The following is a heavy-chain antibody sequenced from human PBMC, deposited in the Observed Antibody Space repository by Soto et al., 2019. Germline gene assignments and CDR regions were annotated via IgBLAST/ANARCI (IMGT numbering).Heavy chain of an antibody. CDR1: GGSIISGGYS. CDR2: IYHSGST. J-gene: IGHJ3*02. Sequence: SETLSLTCAVSGGSIISGGYSWSWIRQPPGKGLEWIGYIYHSGSTYYNPSLKSRVTISVDRSKNQFSLKLSSVTAADTAVYYCARLYGLDALDIWGQGTMVTVSS. V-gene: IGHV4-30-2*02. CDR3: ARLYGLDALDI. D-gene: IGHD4-17*01.